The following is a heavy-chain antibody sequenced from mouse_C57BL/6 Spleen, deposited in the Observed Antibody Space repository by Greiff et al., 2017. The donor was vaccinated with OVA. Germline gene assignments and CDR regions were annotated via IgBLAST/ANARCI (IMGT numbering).Heavy chain of an antibody. CDR1: GFTFTDSY. D-gene: IGHD1-1*01. V-gene: IGHV7-3*01. CDR3: ARSHYYGSSYWYFDV. Sequence: EVQGVESGGGLVQPGGSLSLSCAASGFTFTDSYMSWVRQPPGKALEWLGFIRNTANGYTTEYSASVKGRLTISRATSQSILYLQMNALRTEDSAEYSGARSHYYGSSYWYFDVWGTGTTVTVSS. J-gene: IGHJ1*03. CDR2: IRNTANGYTT.